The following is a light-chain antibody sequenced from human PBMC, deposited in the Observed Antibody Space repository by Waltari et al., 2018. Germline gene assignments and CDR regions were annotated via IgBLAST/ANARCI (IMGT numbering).Light chain of an antibody. V-gene: IGLV1-40*01. Sequence: QSVLTQPPSVSGAPGQRVTISCTGSGSNIGAGYDTPWYQQLPGKAPRLLIYGGNTRPLGVPDRLFGSQSGTSASLAITGLQAEDEGDYYCQSYDTSLSVVFGGGTKLTVL. CDR1: GSNIGAGYD. CDR2: GGN. CDR3: QSYDTSLSVV. J-gene: IGLJ2*01.